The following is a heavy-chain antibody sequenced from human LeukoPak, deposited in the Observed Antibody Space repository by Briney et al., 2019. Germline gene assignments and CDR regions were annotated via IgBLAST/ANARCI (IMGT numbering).Heavy chain of an antibody. Sequence: PGGFLRLSYAAAGFAFSEDWMNWVRGEQPMGLSWRANIKQDGSEKYYVDSVKGRFTISRDNAKNSLYLQMNSLRAEDTAVYYCAREPDSSGYYFDYWGQGTLVSVSS. V-gene: IGHV3-7*01. CDR1: GFAFSEDW. D-gene: IGHD3-22*01. CDR2: IKQDGSEK. J-gene: IGHJ4*02. CDR3: AREPDSSGYYFDY.